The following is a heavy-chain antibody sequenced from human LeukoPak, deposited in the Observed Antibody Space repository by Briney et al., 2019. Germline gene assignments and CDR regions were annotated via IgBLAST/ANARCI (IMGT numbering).Heavy chain of an antibody. CDR1: GGSISSYY. V-gene: IGHV4-34*01. CDR2: INHSGST. J-gene: IGHJ4*02. Sequence: SETLSLTCTVSGGSISSYYWSWIRQPPGKGLEWIGEINHSGSTNYNPSLKSRVTISVDTSKNQFSLKLSSVTAADTAVYYCARQRGEIDLPQDYWGQGTLVTVSS. CDR3: ARQRGEIDLPQDY. D-gene: IGHD3-10*01.